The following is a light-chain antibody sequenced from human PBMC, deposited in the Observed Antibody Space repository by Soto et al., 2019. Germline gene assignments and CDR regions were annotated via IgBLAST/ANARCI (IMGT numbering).Light chain of an antibody. CDR1: QSISTY. J-gene: IGKJ5*01. V-gene: IGKV1-39*01. CDR3: QQSYTTPVT. CDR2: SAS. Sequence: DIPMTQSPSSLSASVTDIVTITCRASQSISTYLNWYQQKPGQAPQLLIYSASNLQSGVPSRFSGSGSGTEFTLTISSLQPEYFAAYYCQQSYTTPVTFGQGTRLEIK.